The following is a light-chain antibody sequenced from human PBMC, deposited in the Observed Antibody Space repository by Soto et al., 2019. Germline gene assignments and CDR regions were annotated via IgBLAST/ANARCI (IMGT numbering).Light chain of an antibody. Sequence: EIVLTQSPGTLSLSPGEIAALSCRASQSLSSSYLAWYQQKPGQAPRLLIYGTSARATGIPATFSGSGSGTEFTLTISRLQSEDFAIYYCQQYDNWPSVTLGGGTKVDIK. V-gene: IGKV3-15*01. CDR2: GTS. J-gene: IGKJ4*01. CDR3: QQYDNWPSVT. CDR1: QSLSSSY.